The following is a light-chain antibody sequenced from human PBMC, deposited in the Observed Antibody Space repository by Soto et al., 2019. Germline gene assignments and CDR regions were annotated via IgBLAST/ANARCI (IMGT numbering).Light chain of an antibody. CDR2: AAS. Sequence: IQMTQSPSSLSASVGDRLTVTCRASQSISTYLYWYQLKPGKAPKLLIYAASSLETGVPSRFSGSGSGTDFTLTISSLQPEDFATYFCQQSYTTPFTFGPGTKVDIK. CDR1: QSISTY. CDR3: QQSYTTPFT. V-gene: IGKV1-39*01. J-gene: IGKJ3*01.